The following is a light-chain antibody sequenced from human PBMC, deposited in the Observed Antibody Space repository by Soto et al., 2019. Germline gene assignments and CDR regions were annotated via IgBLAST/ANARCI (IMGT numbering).Light chain of an antibody. J-gene: IGLJ1*01. V-gene: IGLV2-14*01. CDR2: EVT. CDR3: ASYTTSSSYF. Sequence: QSALTQPASVSGSPGQSITISCTGTSRDIGNYNYVSWYQHHPGKAPKLMIYEVTSRPSGVSDRFSGSKSGMTASLTISGLQPEDEADYFCASYTTSSSYFFGTGTKVTVL. CDR1: SRDIGNYNY.